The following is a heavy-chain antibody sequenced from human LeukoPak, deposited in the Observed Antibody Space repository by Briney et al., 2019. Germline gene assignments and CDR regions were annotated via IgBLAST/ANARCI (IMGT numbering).Heavy chain of an antibody. CDR3: ARVKARGPAAILGF. V-gene: IGHV1-8*03. D-gene: IGHD2-2*01. Sequence: ASVKVSCKASGYTFTSYDINWVRQATGQGLEWVGWMNPNSGNTGYAQKFQGRVTITRNTSISTAYMELSSLRSEDTAVYYCARVKARGPAAILGFWGQGTLVTVSS. CDR1: GYTFTSYD. CDR2: MNPNSGNT. J-gene: IGHJ4*02.